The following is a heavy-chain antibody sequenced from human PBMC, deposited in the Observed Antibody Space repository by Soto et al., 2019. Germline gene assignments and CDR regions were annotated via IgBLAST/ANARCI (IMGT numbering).Heavy chain of an antibody. J-gene: IGHJ5*02. Sequence: PGGSLRLSCAASGFTFSSYSMNWVRQAPGKGLEWVSSISSSSSYIYYADSVKGRFTISRDNAKNSLYLQMNSLRAEDTAVYYCARDLIAASSWFDPWGQGTLVTVSS. CDR2: ISSSSSYI. D-gene: IGHD6-6*01. V-gene: IGHV3-21*01. CDR3: ARDLIAASSWFDP. CDR1: GFTFSSYS.